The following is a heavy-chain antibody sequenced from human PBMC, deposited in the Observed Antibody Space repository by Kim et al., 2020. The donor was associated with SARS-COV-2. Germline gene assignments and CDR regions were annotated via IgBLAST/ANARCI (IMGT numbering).Heavy chain of an antibody. V-gene: IGHV3-21*01. CDR1: GFTFNTYT. CDR2: ITGSSAHI. D-gene: IGHD3-10*01. Sequence: GGSLRLSCAASGFTFNTYTMGWVRQAPGKGLEWVSSITGSSAHIYYADSVEGRFTISRDNARNSVYLQMNSLRVDDTAIYYCARGWVGQVWDYWGQGARV. J-gene: IGHJ4*02. CDR3: ARGWVGQVWDY.